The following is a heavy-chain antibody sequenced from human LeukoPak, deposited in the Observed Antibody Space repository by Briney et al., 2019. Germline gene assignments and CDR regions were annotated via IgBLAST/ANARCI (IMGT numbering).Heavy chain of an antibody. J-gene: IGHJ5*02. CDR3: ARASNYFDSRGLHWFDP. Sequence: GGSRRFSCAASGFTVSSNYMSWVRQAPGKGLEWVSVIYSGGSTSYADSVKGSFTISRDNAKNTLYLQMNSLRAEDTAMYYCARASNYFDSRGLHWFDPWGQGTLVTVSS. V-gene: IGHV3-66*01. CDR1: GFTVSSNY. D-gene: IGHD3-22*01. CDR2: IYSGGST.